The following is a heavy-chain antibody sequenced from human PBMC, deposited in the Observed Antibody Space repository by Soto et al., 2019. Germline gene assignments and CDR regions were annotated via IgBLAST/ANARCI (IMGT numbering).Heavy chain of an antibody. D-gene: IGHD2-15*01. Sequence: QVPLVQSGAEAKKPGASVEVSCKASGYTFTDYAIHWVRQAPGQGLEWMGWINVGNGNTGYSRKFQGRVTNVRDMSASTAYIEVTSLTSEDTAIYYCAREGAHYTPLDHWGQGTLVTVSS. J-gene: IGHJ4*02. V-gene: IGHV1-3*01. CDR3: AREGAHYTPLDH. CDR2: INVGNGNT. CDR1: GYTFTDYA.